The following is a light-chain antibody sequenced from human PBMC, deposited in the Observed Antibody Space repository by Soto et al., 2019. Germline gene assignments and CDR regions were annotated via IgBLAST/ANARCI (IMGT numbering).Light chain of an antibody. Sequence: EIVLKHSQGTLSLSPCEGATLSVSASQSVSSSYLAWYQQKPGQAPRLLIYGASSRATGIPDRFSGSGSGTDFTLTISRLEPEDFAVYYCQQYGSSPRTFGQGTKVDI. CDR3: QQYGSSPRT. CDR1: QSVSSSY. V-gene: IGKV3-20*01. CDR2: GAS. J-gene: IGKJ1*01.